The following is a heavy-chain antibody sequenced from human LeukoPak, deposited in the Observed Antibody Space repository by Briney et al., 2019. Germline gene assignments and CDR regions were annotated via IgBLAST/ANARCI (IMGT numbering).Heavy chain of an antibody. CDR2: VSRDGSET. J-gene: IGHJ6*02. Sequence: GGSLRLSCAASGFALSSHWMTWVRQVPGRGPEWVANVSRDGSETYYLDSVKGRFTISKDNAKNSLYLQMNSLRAEDTALYHCARNNGMDVWGQGTTVIVSS. CDR3: ARNNGMDV. CDR1: GFALSSHW. V-gene: IGHV3-7*03.